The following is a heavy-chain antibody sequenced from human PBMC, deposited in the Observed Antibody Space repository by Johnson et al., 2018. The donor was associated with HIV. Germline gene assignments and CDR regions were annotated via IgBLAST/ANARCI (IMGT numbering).Heavy chain of an antibody. CDR1: GFTFSSYA. D-gene: IGHD2-2*01. J-gene: IGHJ3*02. CDR2: ISGSGGST. CDR3: ARASHYADAFDI. Sequence: VQLVESGGGLVQPGGSLRLSCAASGFTFSSYAMSWVRQAPGKGLELVSAISGSGGSTYYADSVKGRFTISRDNSKNSLYLQMNSLRFDDTALYYCARASHYADAFDIWGQGTMVTVSS. V-gene: IGHV3-23*04.